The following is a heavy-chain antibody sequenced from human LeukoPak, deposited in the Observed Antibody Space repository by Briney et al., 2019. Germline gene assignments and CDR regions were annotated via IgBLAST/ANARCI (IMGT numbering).Heavy chain of an antibody. V-gene: IGHV3-30*18. Sequence: GGSLRLPCAASGFTFSSYGMHWVRQAPGKGLEWVAVISYDGSNKYYADSVKGRFTISRDNSKNTLYLQMNSLRAEDTAVYYCAKEQSSRFYYYYYGMDVWGQGTTVTVSS. D-gene: IGHD6-13*01. CDR3: AKEQSSRFYYYYYGMDV. CDR1: GFTFSSYG. CDR2: ISYDGSNK. J-gene: IGHJ6*02.